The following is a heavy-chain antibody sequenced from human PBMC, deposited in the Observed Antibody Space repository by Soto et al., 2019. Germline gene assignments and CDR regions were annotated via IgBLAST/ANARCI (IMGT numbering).Heavy chain of an antibody. CDR3: ASSGGPQGDWFDP. V-gene: IGHV4-31*03. Sequence: SETLSLTCTVSGASIRRRGYYWSWIRHHPGEGLEWIGFVYYSGITDYNPSLKSRVSISADTSKNEFSLRLYSVTAADTAVYYCASSGGPQGDWFDPWGPGTLVTVSS. D-gene: IGHD2-15*01. J-gene: IGHJ5*02. CDR1: GASIRRRGYY. CDR2: VYYSGIT.